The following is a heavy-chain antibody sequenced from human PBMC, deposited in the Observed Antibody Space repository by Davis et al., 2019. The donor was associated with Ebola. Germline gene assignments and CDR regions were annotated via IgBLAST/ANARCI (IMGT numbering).Heavy chain of an antibody. CDR2: LIPILGIA. CDR1: GGTFSSYA. D-gene: IGHD3-10*01. CDR3: ARDVTMVQGVISPEHYGMDV. Sequence: SVPVSCKASGGTFSSYAISWVRQAPGQGLEWMGRLIPILGIANYAQKFQGRVTITADKSTSTAYMELSSLRSDDTAVYYCARDVTMVQGVISPEHYGMDVWGQGTTVTVSS. V-gene: IGHV1-69*04. J-gene: IGHJ6*02.